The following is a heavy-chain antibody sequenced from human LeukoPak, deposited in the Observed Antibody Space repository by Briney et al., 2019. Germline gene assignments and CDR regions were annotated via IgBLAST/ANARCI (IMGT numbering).Heavy chain of an antibody. CDR1: GFTFSSYA. CDR2: ISGSGSST. V-gene: IGHV3-23*01. CDR3: AKSARSTSCLTRIQPCKNYYYYMDV. Sequence: GGSLRLSCAASGFTFSSYAMSWVRQAPGKGLEWVSAISGSGSSTYYADSVKGRFTISRDNSKNTLYLQMNSLRAEDTAVYYCAKSARSTSCLTRIQPCKNYYYYMDVWGKGTTVTVSS. D-gene: IGHD2-2*01. J-gene: IGHJ6*03.